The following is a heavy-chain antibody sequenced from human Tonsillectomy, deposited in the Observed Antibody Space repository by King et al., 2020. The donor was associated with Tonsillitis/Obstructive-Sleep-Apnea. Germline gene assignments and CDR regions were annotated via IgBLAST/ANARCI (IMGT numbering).Heavy chain of an antibody. D-gene: IGHD3-9*01. CDR1: GFTFSSYD. Sequence: VQLVESGGGLVQPGGSLRLSCAASGFTFSSYDMHWVRQVTGKGLEWVSAIGTAGDQYYPGSVKGRFTISRENVKNALYLQMNNLRAGDTAVYYCARGSFDGFDYWGQGTLVTVSP. CDR3: ARGSFDGFDY. CDR2: IGTAGDQ. V-gene: IGHV3-13*05. J-gene: IGHJ4*02.